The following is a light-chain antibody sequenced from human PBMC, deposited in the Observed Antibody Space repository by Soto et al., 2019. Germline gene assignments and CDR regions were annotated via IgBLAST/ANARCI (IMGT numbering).Light chain of an antibody. Sequence: MGITQSPSFQPRCPGKSNTLSWSARRVSNSDLAWYQQKPGQAPRLLIFGASIRATGIPARFSGSGSGTEFTLTVGSLQPEGCAVYDCQQYNIPPSTFGPRTEVDI. J-gene: IGKJ1*01. CDR1: RVSNSD. CDR3: QQYNIPPST. CDR2: GAS. V-gene: IGKV3-15*01.